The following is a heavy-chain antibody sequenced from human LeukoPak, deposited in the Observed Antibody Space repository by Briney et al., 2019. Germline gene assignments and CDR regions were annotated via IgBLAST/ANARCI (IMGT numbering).Heavy chain of an antibody. CDR2: AYGDGSSQ. J-gene: IGHJ1*01. Sequence: GGSLRLSCAASGFPFSGYGMHWVRQAPGKGLEWVAVAYGDGSSQYYADSVKGRFCISKDISKNTLSLQMNSLRAEDTAVYSCATGGNFYYSHWGQGTLVTVSS. D-gene: IGHD4-11*01. CDR3: ATGGNFYYSH. CDR1: GFPFSGYG. V-gene: IGHV3-33*01.